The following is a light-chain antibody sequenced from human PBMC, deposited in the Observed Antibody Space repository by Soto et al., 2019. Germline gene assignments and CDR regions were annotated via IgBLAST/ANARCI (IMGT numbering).Light chain of an antibody. CDR2: AAS. CDR3: QQSYSTLLT. CDR1: QDISNY. V-gene: IGKV1-39*01. Sequence: DIQMTQSPSSLSASVGDRVTITCRASQDISNYLNWYQQKPGKAPQLLIYAASSFHSGVPSRFSPSGSGTDFTLTIGSLQPEDFATYFCQQSYSTLLTFGGGTKVDIK. J-gene: IGKJ4*01.